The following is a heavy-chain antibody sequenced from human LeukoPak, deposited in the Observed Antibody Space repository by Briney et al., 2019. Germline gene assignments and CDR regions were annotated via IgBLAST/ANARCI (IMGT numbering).Heavy chain of an antibody. V-gene: IGHV1-2*02. J-gene: IGHJ4*02. CDR2: INPNSGGT. D-gene: IGHD6-13*01. CDR3: ANGYSSSWYLRY. Sequence: ASVKVSCKASGYTFTGYYMHRVRQAPGQGLEWMGWINPNSGGTNYAQKFQGRVTMTRDTSISTAYMELSRLRSDDTAVYYCANGYSSSWYLRYWGQGTLVTVSS. CDR1: GYTFTGYY.